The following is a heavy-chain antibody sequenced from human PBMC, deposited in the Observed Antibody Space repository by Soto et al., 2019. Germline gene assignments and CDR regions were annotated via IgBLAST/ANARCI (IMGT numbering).Heavy chain of an antibody. CDR2: ISSSGSTI. CDR1: GFTFSDYY. CDR3: ARAGYFSSTSCYRPPAYWYFDL. V-gene: IGHV3-11*01. Sequence: GGSLRLSCAASGFTFSDYYMSWIRQAPGKGLEWVSYISSSGSTIYYADSVKGRFTISRDNAKNSLYLQMNSLRAEDTAVYYCARAGYFSSTSCYRPPAYWYFDLWGRGTLVTVSS. D-gene: IGHD2-2*01. J-gene: IGHJ2*01.